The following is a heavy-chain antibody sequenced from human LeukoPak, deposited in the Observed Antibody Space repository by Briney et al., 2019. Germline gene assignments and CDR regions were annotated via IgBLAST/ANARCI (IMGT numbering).Heavy chain of an antibody. J-gene: IGHJ6*02. D-gene: IGHD3-22*01. CDR3: ARDEADYYDSSGYAYYYYYGMDV. CDR1: GDSVSSNSAA. CDR2: TYYRSKWYN. V-gene: IGHV6-1*01. Sequence: SQTLSLTCVISGDSVSSNSAAWNWIRQSPSRGLEWLGRTYYRSKWYNDYAVSVKSRITINPDTSKNQFSLQLNSVTPEDTAVYYCARDEADYYDSSGYAYYYYYGMDVWGQGTTVTVSS.